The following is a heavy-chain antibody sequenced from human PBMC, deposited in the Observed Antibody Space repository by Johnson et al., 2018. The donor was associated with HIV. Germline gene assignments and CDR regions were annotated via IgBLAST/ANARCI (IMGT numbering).Heavy chain of an antibody. V-gene: IGHV3-13*01. J-gene: IGHJ3*02. CDR1: GFTFSTYY. Sequence: VQLVESGGGLVQPGGSLRLSCAASGFTFSTYYMHWVRQAIGKGLEWVSVIGADGDTYYPGSVKGRFTISRENAKNSLYLQMNSLRAGDTAVYYCARGSGSSIAARGAFDIWGQGTVVTVSS. D-gene: IGHD6-6*01. CDR2: IGADGDT. CDR3: ARGSGSSIAARGAFDI.